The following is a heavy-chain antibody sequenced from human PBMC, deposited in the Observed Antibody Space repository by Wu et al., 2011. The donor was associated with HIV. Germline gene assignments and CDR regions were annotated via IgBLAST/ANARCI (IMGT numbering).Heavy chain of an antibody. CDR3: ARDPLVQGRTWKTLHYFDP. CDR2: IVPILGTS. D-gene: IGHD3-10*01. Sequence: QVQLTQSGAEVRKPGSSVKVSCKTSGGTLISFATTWVRQVPGHGLEWVGRIVPILGTSTSAQKFQGRVTFSADKSTNTVYMELSSLTSGDTAVYYCARDPLVQGRTWKTLHYFDPWGQGDPDHRLR. J-gene: IGHJ5*02. V-gene: IGHV1-69*04. CDR1: GGTLISFA.